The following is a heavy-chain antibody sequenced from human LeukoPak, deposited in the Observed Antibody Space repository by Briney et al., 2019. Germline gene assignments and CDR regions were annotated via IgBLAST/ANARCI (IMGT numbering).Heavy chain of an antibody. CDR1: GFTFSTYW. J-gene: IGHJ4*02. V-gene: IGHV3-74*01. D-gene: IGHD4-17*01. CDR3: ARVVRYFDY. Sequence: GGSLRLSCAASGFTFSTYWMHWVRQAPGKGLVWVSRIRGDGGDISYADSVKGRFTISRDNAKNTLYLQMSSLSAEDTALYYCARVVRYFDYWGQGTLVTVSS. CDR2: IRGDGGDI.